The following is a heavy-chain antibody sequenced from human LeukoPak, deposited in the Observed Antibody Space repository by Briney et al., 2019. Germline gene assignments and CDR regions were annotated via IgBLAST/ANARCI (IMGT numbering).Heavy chain of an antibody. J-gene: IGHJ3*02. CDR2: TYYRSKWYN. V-gene: IGHV6-1*01. Sequence: SQTLSLTCAISGDSASSNSAAWNWIRQSPSRGLEWLGRTYYRSKWYNDYAVSVKSRITINPDTSKNQFSLQLNSVTPEDTAVYYCARDRYDYIWGSYRRSGAFDIWGQGTMVTVSS. CDR1: GDSASSNSAA. CDR3: ARDRYDYIWGSYRRSGAFDI. D-gene: IGHD3-16*02.